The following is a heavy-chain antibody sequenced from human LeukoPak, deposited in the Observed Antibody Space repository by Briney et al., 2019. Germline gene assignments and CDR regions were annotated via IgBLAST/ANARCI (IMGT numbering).Heavy chain of an antibody. Sequence: GGSLRLSCAASGFTFSSYSMNWVRQAPGKGLEWVSYISSSSSTIYYADSVKGRFTISRDNAKNSLYLQMNSLRAEDTAVYYCARDTSVVVTNYYGMDVWGQGTTVTVSS. V-gene: IGHV3-48*01. CDR3: ARDTSVVVTNYYGMDV. D-gene: IGHD2-21*02. CDR1: GFTFSSYS. J-gene: IGHJ6*02. CDR2: ISSSSSTI.